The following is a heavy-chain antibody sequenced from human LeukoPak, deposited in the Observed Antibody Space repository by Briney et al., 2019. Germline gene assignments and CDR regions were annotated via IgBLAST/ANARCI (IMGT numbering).Heavy chain of an antibody. Sequence: GGSLRLSCVASGFTFSSRDWMTWVRQAPGKGLEWVANIKQDGSEKNYVDSVKGRFTISRDNAKNSVDLQMNSLRVEDTAVYYCARGPYSSSWYFDYWGQGTLVTVSS. CDR2: IKQDGSEK. CDR3: ARGPYSSSWYFDY. CDR1: GFTFSSRDW. V-gene: IGHV3-7*01. J-gene: IGHJ4*02. D-gene: IGHD6-13*01.